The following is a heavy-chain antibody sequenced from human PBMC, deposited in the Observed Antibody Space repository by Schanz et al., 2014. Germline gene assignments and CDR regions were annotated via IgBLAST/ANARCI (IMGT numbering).Heavy chain of an antibody. CDR1: GFTFSDYY. CDR3: ASMSDSGSFDS. V-gene: IGHV3-11*06. J-gene: IGHJ4*02. Sequence: QVQLVESGGGLVKPGGSLRLSCVASGFTFSDYYMSWTRQAPGKGLEWVSYISSSSSYTNYADSVKGRFTISRDNAKNSLYLQMNSLRAEDTAVYYCASMSDSGSFDSWGQGTLVTVSS. D-gene: IGHD1-26*01. CDR2: ISSSSSYT.